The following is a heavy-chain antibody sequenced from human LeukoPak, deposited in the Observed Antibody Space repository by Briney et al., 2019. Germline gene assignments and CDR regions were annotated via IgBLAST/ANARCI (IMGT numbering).Heavy chain of an antibody. V-gene: IGHV3-74*01. CDR2: INSDGSRT. D-gene: IGHD3-22*01. Sequence: GGSLRLSCAASAFTFSSYWMHWVRQAPGKGLVWVSRINSDGSRTSYADSVMGRFTISRDNAKNTLYLQMNSLRAEDTAVYYCAKVNYYDSSAMDAFDIWGQGTMVTVSS. CDR1: AFTFSSYW. CDR3: AKVNYYDSSAMDAFDI. J-gene: IGHJ3*02.